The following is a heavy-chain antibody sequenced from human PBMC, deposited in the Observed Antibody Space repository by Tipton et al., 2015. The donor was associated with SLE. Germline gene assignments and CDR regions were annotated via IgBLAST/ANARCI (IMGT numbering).Heavy chain of an antibody. CDR3: ARDRPLTVTYYYGMDV. Sequence: LRLSCTVSGGSISSSSYYWGWIRQPPGKGLEWIGSIYYSGSTYYNPSLKSRVTISVDTSKNQFSLKLSSVTAADTAVHYCARDRPLTVTYYYGMDVWGQGTTVTVSS. V-gene: IGHV4-39*07. D-gene: IGHD4-17*01. J-gene: IGHJ6*02. CDR1: GGSISSSSYY. CDR2: IYYSGST.